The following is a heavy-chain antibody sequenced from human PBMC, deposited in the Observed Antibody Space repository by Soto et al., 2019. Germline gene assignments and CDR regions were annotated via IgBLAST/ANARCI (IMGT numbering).Heavy chain of an antibody. CDR1: GGSISSGDYY. J-gene: IGHJ5*02. CDR3: ASAWIQPSKGWFDP. D-gene: IGHD5-18*01. Sequence: QVQLQESGPGLVKPSQTLSLTCTVSGGSISSGDYYWSWIRQPPGKGLEWIGYIYYSGSTYYNPSLKSRVTXXVXTXRNQFSLKLSSVTAADTAVYYCASAWIQPSKGWFDPWGQGTLVTVSS. V-gene: IGHV4-30-4*01. CDR2: IYYSGST.